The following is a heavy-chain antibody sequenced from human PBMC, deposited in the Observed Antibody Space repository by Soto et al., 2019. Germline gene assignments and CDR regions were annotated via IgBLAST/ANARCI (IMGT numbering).Heavy chain of an antibody. CDR3: ARDQDSSSWYSNNDAFDI. D-gene: IGHD6-13*01. CDR2: IIPIFGTA. Sequence: GASVKVSCKASGGTFSSYAISWVRQAPGQGLEWMGGIIPIFGTANYAQKFQGRVTITADESTSTAYMELSSLRSEDTAVYYCARDQDSSSWYSNNDAFDIWGQGTMVTVSS. V-gene: IGHV1-69*13. CDR1: GGTFSSYA. J-gene: IGHJ3*02.